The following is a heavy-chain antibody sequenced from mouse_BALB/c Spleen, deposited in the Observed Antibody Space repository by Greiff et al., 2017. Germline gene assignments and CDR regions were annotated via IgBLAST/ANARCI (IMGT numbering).Heavy chain of an antibody. CDR2: ISCYNGAT. J-gene: IGHJ4*01. CDR3: ARVSSGYYSMDY. V-gene: IGHV1S34*01. D-gene: IGHD3-1*01. CDR1: GYSFTGYY. Sequence: LVKTGASVKISCKASGYSFTGYYMHWVKQSHGKSLEWIGYISCYNGATSYNQKFKGKATFTVDTSSSTAYMQFNSLTSEDSAVYYCARVSSGYYSMDYWGQGTSVTVSS.